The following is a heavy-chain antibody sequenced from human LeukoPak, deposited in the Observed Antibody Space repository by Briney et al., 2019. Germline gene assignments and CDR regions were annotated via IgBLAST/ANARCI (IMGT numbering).Heavy chain of an antibody. Sequence: SETLSLTCTVSGGSISSGDYYWSWIRQPPGKGLEWIGYIYYSGSTYYNPSLKSRVTISVDTSKNQFSLKLSSVTAADTAVYYCARDIAAAGPWGYWGQGTLVTVSS. D-gene: IGHD6-13*01. CDR3: ARDIAAAGPWGY. V-gene: IGHV4-30-4*08. J-gene: IGHJ4*02. CDR1: GGSISSGDYY. CDR2: IYYSGST.